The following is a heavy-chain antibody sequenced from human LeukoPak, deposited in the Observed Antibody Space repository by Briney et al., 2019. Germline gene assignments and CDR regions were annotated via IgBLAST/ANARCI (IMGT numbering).Heavy chain of an antibody. CDR3: VRKFDTSGYYFWFDP. V-gene: IGHV3-30-3*01. CDR2: ISYDGNNK. Sequence: PGRSLRLSCAASGFAFSSYAMHWVRQAPGKGLEWVAGISYDGNNKHYADSVKGRFTISRDSSKNTVNLQMNSLRAEDTAVYYCVRKFDTSGYYFWFDPWGQGTLVTVSS. D-gene: IGHD3-22*01. CDR1: GFAFSSYA. J-gene: IGHJ5*02.